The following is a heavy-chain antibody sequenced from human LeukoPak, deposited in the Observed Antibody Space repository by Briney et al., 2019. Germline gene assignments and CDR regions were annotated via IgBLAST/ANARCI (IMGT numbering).Heavy chain of an antibody. CDR1: GFTLGANI. D-gene: IGHD2-21*01. CDR2: IRRKGNGCTT. Sequence: GGSLRPSWAPSGFTLGANILGWLRQPPGKGRGWVGCIRRKGNGCTTEFAASVKGRFTISRDDSKNLLFLHMNNLKTEDTAVYHCSREGGQGDQSAFDIWGQGTLVTVSS. CDR3: SREGGQGDQSAFDI. J-gene: IGHJ3*02. V-gene: IGHV3-72*01.